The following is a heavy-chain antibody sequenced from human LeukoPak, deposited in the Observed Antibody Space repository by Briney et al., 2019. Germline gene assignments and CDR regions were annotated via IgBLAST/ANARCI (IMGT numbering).Heavy chain of an antibody. D-gene: IGHD3-10*01. CDR1: GFTVSSNY. CDR2: IYGGGET. J-gene: IGHJ6*02. Sequence: PGGSLRLSCAASGFTVSSNYMNWVRQAPGKGLEWVSVIYGGGETYYADSVKGRFTLSRDDSKNMLFLQMNSLRVEDTAVYYCARDQATMIRNGFDVWGQGTAVTVSS. CDR3: ARDQATMIRNGFDV. V-gene: IGHV3-53*01.